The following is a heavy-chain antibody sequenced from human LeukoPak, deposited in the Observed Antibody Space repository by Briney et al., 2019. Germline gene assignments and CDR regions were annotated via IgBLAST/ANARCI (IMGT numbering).Heavy chain of an antibody. V-gene: IGHV4-59*12. D-gene: IGHD3-10*01. Sequence: PSGTLSLTCTVSGGSMTNYYWNWIRQPPGKGLEWIGYIYDSGATNYNAPLKSRVTISIDTSKNQFSLKLKSVTAAGTAVYFCARVFYYYGAATYSDYWGQGRLVTVSS. CDR2: IYDSGAT. J-gene: IGHJ4*02. CDR1: GGSMTNYY. CDR3: ARVFYYYGAATYSDY.